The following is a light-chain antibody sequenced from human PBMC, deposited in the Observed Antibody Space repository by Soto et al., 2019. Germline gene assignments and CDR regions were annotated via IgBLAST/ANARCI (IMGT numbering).Light chain of an antibody. V-gene: IGKV3-15*01. CDR2: GAS. Sequence: EIVMTQSPATLSVSPGERATLSCRASQSVSTNLAWYQQTPGQAPRLLIYGASTRATGIPARFSGSGSGTEFTLTISRLEPEDFAVYYCQQYGSSRWTFGQGTKVDIK. CDR3: QQYGSSRWT. CDR1: QSVSTN. J-gene: IGKJ1*01.